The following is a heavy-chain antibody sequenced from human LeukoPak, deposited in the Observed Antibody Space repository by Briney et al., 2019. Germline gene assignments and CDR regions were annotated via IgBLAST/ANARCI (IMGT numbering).Heavy chain of an antibody. V-gene: IGHV1-2*02. CDR2: INPNSGGT. J-gene: IGHJ3*02. CDR1: GYTFTGYY. D-gene: IGHD1-7*01. CDR3: AREAELELVGRGAFDI. Sequence: ASVKVSCKASGYTFTGYYMHWVRQAPGQGLEWMGWINPNSGGTNYAQKFQGRVTMTRDTSISTAYMELRSLRSEDTAVYYCAREAELELVGRGAFDIWGQGTMVTVSS.